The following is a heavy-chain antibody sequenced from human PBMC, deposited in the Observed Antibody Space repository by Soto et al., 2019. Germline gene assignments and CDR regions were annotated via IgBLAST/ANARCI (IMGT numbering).Heavy chain of an antibody. Sequence: PGGSLRLSCAASGFTFSSYGMHWVRQAPGKGLEWVAVIWYDGSNKYYADSVKGRFTISRDNSKNTLYLQMNSLRAEDTAVYYCAREGYSYGFYYYGMDVWGQGTTVTVSS. J-gene: IGHJ6*02. CDR3: AREGYSYGFYYYGMDV. D-gene: IGHD5-18*01. CDR2: IWYDGSNK. CDR1: GFTFSSYG. V-gene: IGHV3-33*01.